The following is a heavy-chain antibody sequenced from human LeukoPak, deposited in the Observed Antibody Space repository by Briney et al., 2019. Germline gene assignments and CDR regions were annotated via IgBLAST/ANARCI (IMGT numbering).Heavy chain of an antibody. V-gene: IGHV4-59*05. D-gene: IGHD3-10*01. CDR1: GGSISTYY. CDR2: IYSSGST. J-gene: IGHJ4*02. CDR3: ARHESGSYLIDY. Sequence: SETLSLTCSVSGGSISTYYWSWIRQPAGKGLEWIGRIYSSGSTYYNPSLKSRVTISVDTSKNQFSLKLSSVTAADTAVYYCARHESGSYLIDYWGQGTLVTVSS.